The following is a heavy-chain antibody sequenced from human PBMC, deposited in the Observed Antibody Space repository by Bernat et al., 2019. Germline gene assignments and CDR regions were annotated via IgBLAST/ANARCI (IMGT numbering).Heavy chain of an antibody. J-gene: IGHJ6*02. CDR1: GFTFSSYA. Sequence: EVQLLESGGGLVQPGGSLRLSCAASGFTFSSYAMSWVRQAPGKGLEWVSAISGSGGSTYYADSVKGRFTISRDNSKNTLYLQMNSLRAEDTAVYYCAKDFMRLAAAGTSDYYYYGMDVWGQGTTVTVSS. CDR2: ISGSGGST. V-gene: IGHV3-23*01. CDR3: AKDFMRLAAAGTSDYYYYGMDV. D-gene: IGHD6-13*01.